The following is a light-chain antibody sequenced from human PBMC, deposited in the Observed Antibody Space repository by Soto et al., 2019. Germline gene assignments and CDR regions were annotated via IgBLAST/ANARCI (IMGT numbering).Light chain of an antibody. Sequence: EIVMTQSPATLSVSPGERATLSCRASQSVRGNLAWYQQKPGQAPRLLIYGASTRATGIPASFSGSGSGTEFTLTISSLQSEDFVVYYCHQYNNWPLTFGGGTKVDI. J-gene: IGKJ4*01. CDR2: GAS. V-gene: IGKV3-15*01. CDR1: QSVRGN. CDR3: HQYNNWPLT.